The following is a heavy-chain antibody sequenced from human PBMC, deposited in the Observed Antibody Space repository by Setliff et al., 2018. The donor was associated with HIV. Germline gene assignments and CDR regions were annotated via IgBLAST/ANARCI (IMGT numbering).Heavy chain of an antibody. CDR3: ARFGNFWPDGMDV. CDR2: ISAYNDNA. CDR1: GSTFSTYE. J-gene: IGHJ6*02. Sequence: ASVKVSCKASGSTFSTYEITWVRQAPGQGLEWMGWISAYNDNANYVQELQGRVTMTTDTSTSTAYMELRSLRSDDTAVYFCARFGNFWPDGMDVWGQGTTVTVSS. V-gene: IGHV1-18*01. D-gene: IGHD3-3*01.